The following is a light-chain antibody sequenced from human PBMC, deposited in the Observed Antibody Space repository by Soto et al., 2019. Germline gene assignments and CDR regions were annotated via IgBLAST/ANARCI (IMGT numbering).Light chain of an antibody. CDR1: QSVSSTY. J-gene: IGKJ5*01. V-gene: IGKV3-20*01. Sequence: EIVLTQSPGTLSLSPGERATLSCRTSQSVSSTYLAWYQQKPGQAPRLLIYGASSRATGIPDRFSGSGSGTDFTLIISRLEPEDFAVYYCQHYGFSPPITFGQGTRLEI. CDR3: QHYGFSPPIT. CDR2: GAS.